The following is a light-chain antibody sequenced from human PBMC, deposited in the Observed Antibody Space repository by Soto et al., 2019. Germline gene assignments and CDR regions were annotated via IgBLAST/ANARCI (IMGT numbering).Light chain of an antibody. CDR2: GAS. CDR1: HSISRY. V-gene: IGKV3-20*01. J-gene: IGKJ1*01. Sequence: IVFTQSPFTLSLSPGERTTLSCRASHSISRYLAWYQQKPGQGPRLLIYGASSRATGTPDRFSGSGSGTDFTLTINRLEPEDFALYYCQQYGSSPPTFGQGTKVDIK. CDR3: QQYGSSPPT.